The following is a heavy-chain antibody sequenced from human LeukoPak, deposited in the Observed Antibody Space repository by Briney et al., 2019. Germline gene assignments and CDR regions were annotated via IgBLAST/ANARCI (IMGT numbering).Heavy chain of an antibody. CDR3: AKDQNKAFDI. V-gene: IGHV3-9*01. CDR1: GFTFDDHA. Sequence: PGGSLRLSCAASGFTFDDHAMHWVRQAPGKGLEWVSGISWNSGSIGYADSVKGRFTISRDNAKNSLYLQMNSLRAEDTALYYCAKDQNKAFDIWGQGTMVTVSS. J-gene: IGHJ3*02. CDR2: ISWNSGSI.